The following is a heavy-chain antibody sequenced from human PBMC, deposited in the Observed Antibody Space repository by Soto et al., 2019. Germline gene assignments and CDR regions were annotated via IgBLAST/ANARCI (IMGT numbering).Heavy chain of an antibody. V-gene: IGHV3-9*01. J-gene: IGHJ5*02. CDR2: ISWNSGSI. Sequence: EVQLVESGGGLVQPGRSLRLSCAASGFTFDDYAMHWVRQAPGKGLEWVSGISWNSGSIGYADSVKGRFTISRDNAKNSLYLQMNSLRVEDTALYYCAKDRGGYSLGSYWFDPWGQGTLVTVSS. CDR1: GFTFDDYA. D-gene: IGHD5-18*01. CDR3: AKDRGGYSLGSYWFDP.